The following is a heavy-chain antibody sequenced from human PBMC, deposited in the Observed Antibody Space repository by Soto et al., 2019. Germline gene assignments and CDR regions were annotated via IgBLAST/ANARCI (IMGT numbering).Heavy chain of an antibody. CDR2: ITGSGSDT. CDR1: GFTFNHYA. CDR3: SKLGSSAWSPHYYFDS. V-gene: IGHV3-23*01. J-gene: IGHJ4*02. Sequence: EVQLLESGGGLVQPGGSLRLSCAASGFTFNHYAMGWVRQAPGKGLESVSAITGSGSDTYYLDSVKGRVTISRDNSKNTLFRQVNSLRAEDTAIYYCSKLGSSAWSPHYYFDSCGQGTLVTVSS. D-gene: IGHD3-10*01.